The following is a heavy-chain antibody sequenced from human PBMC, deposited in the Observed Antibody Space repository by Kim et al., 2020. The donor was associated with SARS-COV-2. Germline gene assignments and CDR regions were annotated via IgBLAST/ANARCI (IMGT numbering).Heavy chain of an antibody. CDR3: TKPLVGIRVAGRENY. Sequence: GGSLRLSCAASGFTFSSYSMGWVRQAPGKGLEWVSAISESDSDANTYYADSVKGRFTISRDNSNNTLYLQMNSLRAEDTAVYYCTKPLVGIRVAGRENYWGRGTLVTVSS. CDR2: ISESDSDANT. J-gene: IGHJ4*02. V-gene: IGHV3-23*01. CDR1: GFTFSSYS. D-gene: IGHD2-15*01.